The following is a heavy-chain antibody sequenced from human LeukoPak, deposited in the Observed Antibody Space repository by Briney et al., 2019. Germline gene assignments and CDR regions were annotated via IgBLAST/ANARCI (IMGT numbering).Heavy chain of an antibody. D-gene: IGHD6-25*01. V-gene: IGHV3-30*04. CDR1: GFTFSSYA. CDR2: ISYDGSNK. J-gene: IGHJ4*02. Sequence: GRSLRLSCAASGFTFSSYAMHWVRQAPGKGLEGVAVISYDGSNKYYADSVKGRFTISRDNSKNTLYLQMNSLRAEDTAVYYCARVGPWNSSGFNPYYFDYWGQGTLVTVSS. CDR3: ARVGPWNSSGFNPYYFDY.